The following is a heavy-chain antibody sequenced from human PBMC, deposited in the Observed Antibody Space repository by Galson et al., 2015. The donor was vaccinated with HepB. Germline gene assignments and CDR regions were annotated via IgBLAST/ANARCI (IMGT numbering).Heavy chain of an antibody. CDR2: ISWNSGSI. J-gene: IGHJ4*02. D-gene: IGHD3-22*01. CDR3: AKDATYYYDSSGPTRGYFDY. Sequence: SLRLSCAASGFTFDDYAMHWVRQAPGKGLEWVSGISWNSGSIGYADSVKGRFTISRDNAKNSLYLQMNSLRAEDTALYYCAKDATYYYDSSGPTRGYFDYWGQGTLVTVSS. CDR1: GFTFDDYA. V-gene: IGHV3-9*01.